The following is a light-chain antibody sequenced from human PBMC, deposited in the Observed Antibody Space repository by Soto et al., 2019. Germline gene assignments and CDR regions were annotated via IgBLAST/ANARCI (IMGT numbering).Light chain of an antibody. V-gene: IGKV3-20*01. Sequence: EIVLTQSPGTLSLSPGERATLSCRASQSVSSSFLAWYQQKPGQAPRLLISGASSRATGIPDRFSGSGSGTDFTLTISRLEPEDFAVYYCQQYGSSPRTFGQGTKLEIK. CDR1: QSVSSSF. CDR3: QQYGSSPRT. J-gene: IGKJ2*01. CDR2: GAS.